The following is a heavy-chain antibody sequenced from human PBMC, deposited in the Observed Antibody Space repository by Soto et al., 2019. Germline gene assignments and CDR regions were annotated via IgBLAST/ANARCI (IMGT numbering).Heavy chain of an antibody. V-gene: IGHV3-74*01. D-gene: IGHD4-4*01. CDR1: KFTFSNYW. CDR2: INSDGTRT. Sequence: HPGGSLRLSCAASKFTFSNYWTHWVRQAPGKGLMWVSRINSDGTRTAYADSVKGRFTISRDNTKDTLFLYMDGLRAEDTAVYYCAKDRRNSLDDYSNYWGFDYWGQGTLVTVSS. CDR3: AKDRRNSLDDYSNYWGFDY. J-gene: IGHJ4*02.